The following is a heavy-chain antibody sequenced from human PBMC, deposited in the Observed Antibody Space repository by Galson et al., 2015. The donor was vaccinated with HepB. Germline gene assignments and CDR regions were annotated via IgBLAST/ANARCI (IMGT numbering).Heavy chain of an antibody. CDR1: GGTFSSYA. J-gene: IGHJ4*02. Sequence: SVKVSCKASGGTFSSYAISWVRQAPGQGLEWMGRIIPILGIANYAQKFQGRVTITADKSTSTAYMELSSLRSEDTAVYYCARAGGTMVRGVIQPLFYYWGQGTLVTVSS. V-gene: IGHV1-69*04. CDR3: ARAGGTMVRGVIQPLFYY. D-gene: IGHD3-10*01. CDR2: IIPILGIA.